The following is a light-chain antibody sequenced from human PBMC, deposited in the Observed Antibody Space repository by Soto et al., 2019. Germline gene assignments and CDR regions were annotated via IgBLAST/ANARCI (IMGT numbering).Light chain of an antibody. V-gene: IGKV4-1*01. CDR1: QSVLYSSNNKNY. CDR3: QQYFSFPWT. Sequence: DIVMTQSPDSLAASLGERATINCKSSQSVLYSSNNKNYLAWYQQKPGQPPKLLIYWASTRESGVPDRFGGSGSGTDFTLTISSLQAEDVAVYYCQQYFSFPWTFGQGTKVEIK. CDR2: WAS. J-gene: IGKJ1*01.